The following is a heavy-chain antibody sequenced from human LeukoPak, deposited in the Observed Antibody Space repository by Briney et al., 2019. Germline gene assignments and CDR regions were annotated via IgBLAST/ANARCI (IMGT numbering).Heavy chain of an antibody. D-gene: IGHD6-13*01. CDR1: GFTFSSFW. CDR3: ASPPVAAGGNVYFHH. CDR2: IKPDGSAK. V-gene: IGHV3-7*02. J-gene: IGHJ1*01. Sequence: PGGSLRLSCAASGFTFSSFWMSWVRQAPGKGLEWVANIKPDGSAKYYVDSVKGRFTISRDNAKNSLYLQMNSLRAEDTAVYHCASPPVAAGGNVYFHHWGQGTLVTVSS.